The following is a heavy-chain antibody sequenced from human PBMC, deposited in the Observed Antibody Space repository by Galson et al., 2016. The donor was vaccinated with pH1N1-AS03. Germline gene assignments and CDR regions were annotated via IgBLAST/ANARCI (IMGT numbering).Heavy chain of an antibody. J-gene: IGHJ3*02. CDR3: ARRFVERLLDDLSEAFDM. V-gene: IGHV4-59*12. CDR2: ISRRGST. D-gene: IGHD3-3*01. Sequence: SETLSLTCSVSGDSIRSNDWSWIRQSPGKGLEFIGYISRRGSTNYNPSLKSRATISVDTSNSRFSLSLRSATAADTAVYFCARRFVERLLDDLSEAFDMWGQGTMVTVSS. CDR1: GDSIRSND.